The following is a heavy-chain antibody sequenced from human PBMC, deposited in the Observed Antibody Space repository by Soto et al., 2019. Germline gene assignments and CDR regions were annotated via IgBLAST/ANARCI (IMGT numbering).Heavy chain of an antibody. V-gene: IGHV1-18*01. CDR2: ISAYNGNT. Sequence: ASVKVSCKASGYTFTSYGISWVRQAPGQGLEWMGWISAYNGNTNYAQRLQGRVTMTTDTSTSTAYMELRSLRSDDTAVYYCARGDWDGYNSAYYYYYYGMDVWGQGTTVTVSS. CDR3: ARGDWDGYNSAYYYYYYGMDV. CDR1: GYTFTSYG. D-gene: IGHD5-12*01. J-gene: IGHJ6*02.